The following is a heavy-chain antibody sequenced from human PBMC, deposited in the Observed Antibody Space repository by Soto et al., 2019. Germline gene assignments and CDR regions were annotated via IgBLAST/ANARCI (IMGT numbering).Heavy chain of an antibody. CDR1: GFIFNSYE. V-gene: IGHV3-48*03. CDR2: ISSSGSSK. CDR3: ARGNILDF. Sequence: LRLSCSASGFIFNSYEMNWVRQAPGKGLEWVSYISSSGSSKYYADSVKGRFTISRDNAKKSLYLQMNGLRAGDTAVYYCARGNILDFWGRGNMVTVSS. J-gene: IGHJ4*02. D-gene: IGHD4-4*01.